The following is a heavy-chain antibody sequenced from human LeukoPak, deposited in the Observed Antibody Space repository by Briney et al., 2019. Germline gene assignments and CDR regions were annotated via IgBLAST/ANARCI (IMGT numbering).Heavy chain of an antibody. Sequence: ASVKVSCKASGGTFSSYAISWVRQAPGQGLEWMGIINPSGGSTSYAQKFQGRVTMTRDTSTSTVYMELSSLRSEDTAVYYCATSLGLGSGSYYKGENYFDYWGQGTLVTVSS. D-gene: IGHD3-10*01. V-gene: IGHV1-46*01. CDR3: ATSLGLGSGSYYKGENYFDY. CDR2: INPSGGST. CDR1: GGTFSSYA. J-gene: IGHJ4*02.